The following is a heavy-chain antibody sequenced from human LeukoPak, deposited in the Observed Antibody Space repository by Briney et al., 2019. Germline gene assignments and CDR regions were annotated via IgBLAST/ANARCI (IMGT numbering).Heavy chain of an antibody. J-gene: IGHJ4*02. CDR1: GFTVSSNS. V-gene: IGHV3-66*04. D-gene: IGHD3-10*01. CDR2: IYTTGRT. Sequence: PGGSLRLSCTVSGFTVSSNSMSWVRQAPGKGLEWVSFIYTTGRTHNSDSVKGRFTISRDSSKNSLYLQMNSLRAEDTAVYYCARQGSGSGDYWGQGTLVTVSS. CDR3: ARQGSGSGDY.